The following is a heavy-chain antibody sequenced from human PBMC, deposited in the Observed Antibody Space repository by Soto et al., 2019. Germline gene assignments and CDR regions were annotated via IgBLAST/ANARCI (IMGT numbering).Heavy chain of an antibody. CDR1: GFTFSSYA. Sequence: GGSLRLSCAASGFTFSSYAMSWVRQAPGKGLEWVSAISGSGGSTYYADSVKGRFTISRDNSKNTLYLQMNSLRAEDTAVYYCAKATSIRFLEWLFFGPGMDVWGQGTTVTGSS. J-gene: IGHJ6*02. V-gene: IGHV3-23*01. D-gene: IGHD3-3*01. CDR3: AKATSIRFLEWLFFGPGMDV. CDR2: ISGSGGST.